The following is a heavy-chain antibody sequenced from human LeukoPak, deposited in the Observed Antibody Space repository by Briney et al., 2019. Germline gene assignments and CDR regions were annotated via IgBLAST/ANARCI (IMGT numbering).Heavy chain of an antibody. CDR3: ARSLPHYGTPGLNAFDI. CDR2: IYYSGST. D-gene: IGHD4-17*01. CDR1: GGSISSYY. J-gene: IGHJ3*02. V-gene: IGHV4-59*08. Sequence: SETLSLTCTVSGGSISSYYWSWIRQPPGKGLEWIGYIYYSGSTNYNPSLKSRVTISVDTSKNQFSLKLSSVTAADTAVYYCARSLPHYGTPGLNAFDIWGQGTMVTVSS.